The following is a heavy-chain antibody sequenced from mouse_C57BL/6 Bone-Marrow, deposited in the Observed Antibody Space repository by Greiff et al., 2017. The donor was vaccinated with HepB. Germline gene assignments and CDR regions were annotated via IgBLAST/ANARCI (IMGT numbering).Heavy chain of an antibody. Sequence: VQLKQSGAELVRPGASVKLSCTASGFNIKDYYMHWVKQRPEQGLEWIGRIDPEDGDTEYAPKFQGKATMTADTSSNTAYLQLSSLTSEDTAVYYCTKAYYYGSSSYYFDYWGQGTTLTVSS. CDR2: IDPEDGDT. D-gene: IGHD1-1*01. CDR1: GFNIKDYY. J-gene: IGHJ2*01. V-gene: IGHV14-1*01. CDR3: TKAYYYGSSSYYFDY.